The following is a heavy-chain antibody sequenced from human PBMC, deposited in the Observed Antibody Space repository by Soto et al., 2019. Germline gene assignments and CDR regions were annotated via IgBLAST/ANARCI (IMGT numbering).Heavy chain of an antibody. CDR2: IGRRGDTI. D-gene: IGHD3-22*01. Sequence: EVQLVESGGGLVRPGGSLRLSCAASGFNFNNFEMSWVRQAPGKGLEWISYIGRRGDTIYYADSVKGRFTISRDNAKTSRYLQMNSLRSEDTAVYYCAIVAVEHYYGAFEYWGQGTLVTVSS. CDR1: GFNFNNFE. J-gene: IGHJ4*02. CDR3: AIVAVEHYYGAFEY. V-gene: IGHV3-48*03.